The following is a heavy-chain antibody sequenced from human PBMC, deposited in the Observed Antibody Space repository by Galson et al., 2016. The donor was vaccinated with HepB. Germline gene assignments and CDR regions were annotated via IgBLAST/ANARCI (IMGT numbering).Heavy chain of an antibody. V-gene: IGHV3-9*01. J-gene: IGHJ5*01. CDR3: TKEVSGATGSTSWFDS. CDR2: SSWNSGNI. D-gene: IGHD1-1*01. CDR1: GGSCSADY. Sequence: LSLTCAVSGGSCSADYWGWIRQAPGKGLEWVSGSSWNSGNIFYADSVRGRFTISRDNAKNSLFLQMKSLRPEDTALYYGTKEVSGATGSTSWFDSWGQGILVTVSS.